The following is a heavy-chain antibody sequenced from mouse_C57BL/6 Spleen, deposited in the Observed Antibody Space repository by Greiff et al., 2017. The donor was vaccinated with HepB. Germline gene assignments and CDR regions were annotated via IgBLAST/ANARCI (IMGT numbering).Heavy chain of an antibody. Sequence: VQLQQSGPELVKPGASVKISCKASGYSFTGYYMNWVKQSPEKSLEWIGEINPSTGGTTYNQKFKAKATLTVDKSSSTAYMQLKSLTSEDSAVYYCARYDGYYPYYAMDYWGQGTSVTVSS. J-gene: IGHJ4*01. CDR3: ARYDGYYPYYAMDY. CDR1: GYSFTGYY. CDR2: INPSTGGT. V-gene: IGHV1-42*01. D-gene: IGHD2-3*01.